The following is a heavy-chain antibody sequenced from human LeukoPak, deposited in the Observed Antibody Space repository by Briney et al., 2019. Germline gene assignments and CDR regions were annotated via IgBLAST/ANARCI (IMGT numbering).Heavy chain of an antibody. V-gene: IGHV4-30-2*01. CDR2: IYHSGST. CDR1: GGSISSGGYS. D-gene: IGHD3-22*01. J-gene: IGHJ4*02. CDR3: ARSGFGDSSGIFDY. Sequence: PSETLSLTCAVSGGSISSGGYSWRWIRQPPGKGLEWIGYIYHSGSTYYNPSLKSRVTISVDRSKNQFSLKLSSVTAADTAVYYCARSGFGDSSGIFDYWGQGTLVTVSS.